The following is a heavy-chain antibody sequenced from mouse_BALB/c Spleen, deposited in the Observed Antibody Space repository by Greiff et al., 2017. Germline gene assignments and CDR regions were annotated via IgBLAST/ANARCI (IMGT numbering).Heavy chain of an antibody. CDR1: GYTFTSYV. V-gene: IGHV1-14*01. CDR3: SRQGIYDGYYGD. Sequence: VQLQQSGPELVKPGASVKMSCKASGYTFTSYVMPWVQQTPGQGLEWIGYINPYNDGTKYNEKFKGKATLTSDKSSSTAYMELSSLTSEDSAVYYCSRQGIYDGYYGDWGQGTLVTVSA. CDR2: INPYNDGT. D-gene: IGHD2-3*01. J-gene: IGHJ3*01.